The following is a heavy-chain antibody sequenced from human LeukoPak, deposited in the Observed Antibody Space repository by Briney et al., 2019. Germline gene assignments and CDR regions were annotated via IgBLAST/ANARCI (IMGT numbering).Heavy chain of an antibody. CDR2: INAGNGNT. CDR3: ARGARIADPYDAFDI. J-gene: IGHJ3*02. CDR1: GYTFTSYA. V-gene: IGHV1-3*03. D-gene: IGHD6-13*01. Sequence: ASVKVSCKASGYTFTSYAMHWVRQAPGQRLEWMGWINAGNGNTKYSQEFQGRVTITRDTSASTAYMELSSLRSEDMAVYYCARGARIADPYDAFDIWGQGTMVTVSS.